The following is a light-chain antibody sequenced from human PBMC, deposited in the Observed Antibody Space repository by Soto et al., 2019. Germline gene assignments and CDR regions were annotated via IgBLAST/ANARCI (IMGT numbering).Light chain of an antibody. CDR3: SAYAGNNNPVI. J-gene: IGLJ2*01. CDR2: EVS. CDR1: SSDVGGHNF. Sequence: HSALTQPPSASGSPGQSVTISCTGTSSDVGGHNFVSWYQQHPGKAPKFLIYEVSKRPSGVPDRFSGSKSGITASLTVSGLQADDEAYYYCSAYAGNNNPVIFGGGTQLTVL. V-gene: IGLV2-8*01.